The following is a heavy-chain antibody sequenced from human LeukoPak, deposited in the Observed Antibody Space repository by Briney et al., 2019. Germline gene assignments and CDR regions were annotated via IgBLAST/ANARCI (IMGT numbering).Heavy chain of an antibody. J-gene: IGHJ4*02. V-gene: IGHV4-59*01. CDR2: IYYSGST. Sequence: PSETLSLTCTVSGDSISSYYWSWIRQPPGKGLEWIGYIYYSGSTNYNPSLKSRVTISVDTSKNQFSLKLSSVTAADTAVYYCARENCSGGSCYLDYWGQGTLVTVSS. D-gene: IGHD2-15*01. CDR3: ARENCSGGSCYLDY. CDR1: GDSISSYY.